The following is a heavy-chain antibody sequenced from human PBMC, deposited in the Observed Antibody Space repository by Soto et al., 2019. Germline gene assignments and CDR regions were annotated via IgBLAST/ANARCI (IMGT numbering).Heavy chain of an antibody. CDR1: GFTFSNYW. Sequence: GGSLRLSCAASGFTFSNYWMYWLRQAPGKGLVWVSRVNNDGTDTTHADSVKGRFTISRDNAENTLYLQMNSLRAEDTAVYYCARGGLQHALDVWGQGSTVTVSS. CDR3: ARGGLQHALDV. J-gene: IGHJ6*02. CDR2: VNNDGTDT. V-gene: IGHV3-74*03. D-gene: IGHD6-13*01.